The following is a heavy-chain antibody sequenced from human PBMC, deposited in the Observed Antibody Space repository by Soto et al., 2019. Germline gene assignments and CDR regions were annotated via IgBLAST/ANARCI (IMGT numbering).Heavy chain of an antibody. V-gene: IGHV3-30*09. CDR1: GFTFSPYA. CDR3: AIARLNTPALDS. D-gene: IGHD2-15*01. CDR2: ISYDGNNK. Sequence: QVQLVESGGGVVQPGRSLRLSCAASGFTFSPYAMHWVRQAPGTGLESLAVISYDGNNKNYAVSVKGRLAISRDNSRNTLYPQMESLRAEDTAGYYCAIARLNTPALDSGAQGTLITSSS. J-gene: IGHJ4*02.